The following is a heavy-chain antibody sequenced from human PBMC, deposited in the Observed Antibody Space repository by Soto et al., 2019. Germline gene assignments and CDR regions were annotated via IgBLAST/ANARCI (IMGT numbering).Heavy chain of an antibody. CDR2: ISSTTNYI. CDR3: ARESEDLTSNFDY. V-gene: IGHV3-21*01. Sequence: GGTLRLSCAASGFTFTRYSMNWVRQAPGKGLEWVSSISSTTNYIYYGDSMKGRFTISRDNAKKSLYLEMNSLRADDTAVYYCARESEDLTSNFDYWGQGTLVTVSS. CDR1: GFTFTRYS. J-gene: IGHJ4*02.